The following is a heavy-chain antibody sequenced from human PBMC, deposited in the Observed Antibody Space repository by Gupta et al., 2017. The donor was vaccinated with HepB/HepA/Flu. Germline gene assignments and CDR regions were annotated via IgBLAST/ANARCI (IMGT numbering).Heavy chain of an antibody. CDR1: GGSISSYY. V-gene: IGHV4-59*08. J-gene: IGHJ5*02. Sequence: QVQLQESGPGLVKPSETLSLTCTVSGGSISSYYWSWIRQPPGKGLEWIGYIYYSGSTNYNPSLKSRVTISVDTSKNQFSLKLSSVTAADTAVYYCARHQVRGVIPWFDPWGQGTLVTVSS. CDR3: ARHQVRGVIPWFDP. CDR2: IYYSGST. D-gene: IGHD3-10*01.